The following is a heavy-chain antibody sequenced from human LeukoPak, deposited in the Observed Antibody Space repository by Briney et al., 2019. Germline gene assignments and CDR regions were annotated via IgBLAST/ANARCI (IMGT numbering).Heavy chain of an antibody. D-gene: IGHD5-12*01. V-gene: IGHV1-2*02. J-gene: IGHJ1*01. CDR3: ATAKSTGYDLPYY. CDR2: INPNSGAT. Sequence: ASVKVSCKASGYSFTGHFIHWLRQAPGQGLEYVGWINPNSGATNSAQKFQGRVIMTGDTSSGTVYMALTALRPDDTATYFCATAKSTGYDLPYYWGQGTLVVVSS. CDR1: GYSFTGHF.